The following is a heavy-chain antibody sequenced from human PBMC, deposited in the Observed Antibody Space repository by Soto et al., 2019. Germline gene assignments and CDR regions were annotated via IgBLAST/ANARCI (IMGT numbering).Heavy chain of an antibody. J-gene: IGHJ6*02. CDR1: GFTFSSYW. CDR2: IKQDGSEK. V-gene: IGHV3-7*03. D-gene: IGHD3-3*01. CDR3: ARDGSYYDFWSGYNYYYGMDV. Sequence: QTGGSLRLSCAASGFTFSSYWMSWVRQAPGKGLEWVANIKQDGSEKYYVDSVKGRFTISRDNAKSSLYLQMNSLRAEDTAVYYCARDGSYYDFWSGYNYYYGMDVWGQGTTVTVSS.